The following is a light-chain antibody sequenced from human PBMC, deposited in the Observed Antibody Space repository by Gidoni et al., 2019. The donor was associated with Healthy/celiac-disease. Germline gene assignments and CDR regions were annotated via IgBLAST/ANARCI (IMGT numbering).Light chain of an antibody. CDR3: QQRSNWPRT. Sequence: IVLTQTPATLSLPPGERATLSCRASQSVSSYLAWYQQKPGQAPRLLIYDASNRATGIPARFSGSGSGTDFPLTISSLDPEDVAVYYWQQRSNWPRTFGQGTKVEIK. V-gene: IGKV3-11*01. CDR1: QSVSSY. J-gene: IGKJ1*01. CDR2: DAS.